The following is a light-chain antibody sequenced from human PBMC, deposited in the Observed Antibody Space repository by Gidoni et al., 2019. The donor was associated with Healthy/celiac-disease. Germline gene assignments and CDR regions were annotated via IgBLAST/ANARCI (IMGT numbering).Light chain of an antibody. CDR3: QQSYSTPRAYT. V-gene: IGKV1-39*01. CDR2: AAS. Sequence: DIQMTQSPSSLSASVGDRVTITCRASQSISSYLNWYQQKPRKAPKLLIYAASSLQSGVPSRFSGRGSGTDFTLTISSLQPEDFSTYYCQQSYSTPRAYTFGQGTKLEIK. CDR1: QSISSY. J-gene: IGKJ2*01.